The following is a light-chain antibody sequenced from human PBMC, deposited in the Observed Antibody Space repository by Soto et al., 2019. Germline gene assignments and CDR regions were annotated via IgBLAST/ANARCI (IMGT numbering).Light chain of an antibody. CDR3: QQYSSWPAGAVT. Sequence: EIVLTQSQATLSVSPGERATLSCRARQSVRTNVVWYQQKPGQAPRLLIYGASSRATGIPARFTGSGSGTEFTLTISSLQSEDFAVYYCQQYSSWPAGAVTFGGGTKVDIK. J-gene: IGKJ4*01. CDR2: GAS. CDR1: QSVRTN. V-gene: IGKV3-15*01.